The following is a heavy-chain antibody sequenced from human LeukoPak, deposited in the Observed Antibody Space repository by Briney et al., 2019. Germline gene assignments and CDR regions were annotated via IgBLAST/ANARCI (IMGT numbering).Heavy chain of an antibody. J-gene: IGHJ4*02. V-gene: IGHV4-4*07. CDR3: ARDAKYYFGSRTYFFYEY. D-gene: IGHD3-10*01. CDR1: GGSFTTYY. CDR2: IDTSGTT. Sequence: PSETLSLTCTVSGGSFTTYYWSWIRQPAGKGLEWIGHIDTSGTTNYNPSLKSRVTMSTDRSKNQFPLKLSSVTAADTAIYYCARDAKYYFGSRTYFFYEYWGQGTLLTVSS.